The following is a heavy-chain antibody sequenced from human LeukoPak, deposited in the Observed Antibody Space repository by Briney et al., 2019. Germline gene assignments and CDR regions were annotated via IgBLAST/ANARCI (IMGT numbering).Heavy chain of an antibody. J-gene: IGHJ4*02. CDR3: AREGGYDSSGTYDY. V-gene: IGHV4-59*01. D-gene: IGHD3-22*01. CDR1: GGSISSYY. CDR2: IYYSGST. Sequence: PSETLSLTCTVSGGSISSYYWSWIRQPPGKGLEWIGYIYYSGSTNYNPSLKSRVTISVDTSKNQFSLKLSSVTAADTAVYYCAREGGYDSSGTYDYWGQGTLVTVSS.